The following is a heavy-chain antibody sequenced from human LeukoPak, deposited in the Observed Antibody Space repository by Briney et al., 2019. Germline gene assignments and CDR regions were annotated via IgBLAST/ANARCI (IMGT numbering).Heavy chain of an antibody. V-gene: IGHV3-23*01. Sequence: GGSLRLSCAASGFTFSSYGMSWVRQAPGKGLEWVSAISGSGGSTYYADSVKGRFTISRDNSKNTLYLQMNSLRAEDTAVYYCARDFPPSGSSGYYFFDAFDIWGQGTMVTVSS. CDR3: ARDFPPSGSSGYYFFDAFDI. CDR1: GFTFSSYG. CDR2: ISGSGGST. D-gene: IGHD3-22*01. J-gene: IGHJ3*02.